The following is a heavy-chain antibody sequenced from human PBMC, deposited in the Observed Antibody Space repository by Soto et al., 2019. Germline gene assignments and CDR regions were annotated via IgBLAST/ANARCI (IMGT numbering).Heavy chain of an antibody. Sequence: QVQLVQSGAEVREPGASVKVSCKASGYSFTSLDINWVRQTAGQGLGWMGWMQPSTGRTGYAPKFQGRVTMTSDTSLTAAYIALSTLASDDTAFYYCARGVIAGVDYWGQGNLVTVSS. J-gene: IGHJ4*02. V-gene: IGHV1-8*01. CDR2: MQPSTGRT. D-gene: IGHD3-16*01. CDR1: GYSFTSLD. CDR3: ARGVIAGVDY.